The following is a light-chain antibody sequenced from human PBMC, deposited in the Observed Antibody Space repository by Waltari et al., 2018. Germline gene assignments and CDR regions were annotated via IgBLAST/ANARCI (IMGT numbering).Light chain of an antibody. CDR3: QQYYSYPPVT. J-gene: IGKJ1*01. CDR2: AAS. CDR1: QGISSY. V-gene: IGKV1-8*01. Sequence: AIRITQSPSSLSASTGDRVTITCRASQGISSYLAWYQQKPGKAPKLRIYAASTLQSGVPSRFSGSGSGTDFTLTISCLQSEDFATYYCQQYYSYPPVTFGQGTKVEIK.